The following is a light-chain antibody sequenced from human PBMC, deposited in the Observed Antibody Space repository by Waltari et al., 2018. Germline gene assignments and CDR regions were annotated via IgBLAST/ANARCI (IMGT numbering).Light chain of an antibody. CDR1: SSNIGSNN. V-gene: IGLV1-44*01. J-gene: IGLJ2*01. Sequence: QSVLTKPPSASGTPGQRVTISCSGSSSNIGSNNVNWHQQLPGTAPNLLIYSNNQRPSGVPDRFSGSKSGTSASLAISGLQSEDEADYYCAAWDDSLNGYVVFGGGTKLTVL. CDR3: AAWDDSLNGYVV. CDR2: SNN.